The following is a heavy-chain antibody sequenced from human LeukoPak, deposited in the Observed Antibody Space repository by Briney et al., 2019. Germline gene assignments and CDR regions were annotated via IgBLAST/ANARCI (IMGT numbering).Heavy chain of an antibody. CDR2: INTDGSST. CDR1: GFTFSSYW. J-gene: IGHJ6*03. CDR3: ARVVFDIAARVLRYYYYYMDV. V-gene: IGHV3-74*01. D-gene: IGHD6-6*01. Sequence: TGGSLRLSCAASGFTFSSYWMHWVRQAPGKGLVWVSRINTDGSSTSYADSVKGRFTISRDNAKNTLYLQMNSLRAEDTAVYYCARVVFDIAARVLRYYYYYMDVWGKGTTVTVSS.